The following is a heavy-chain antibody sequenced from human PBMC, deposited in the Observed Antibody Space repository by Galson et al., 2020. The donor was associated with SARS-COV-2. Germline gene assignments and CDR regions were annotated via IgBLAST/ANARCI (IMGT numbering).Heavy chain of an antibody. CDR3: AKTYYYDSDGYYSLFDD. D-gene: IGHD3-22*01. V-gene: IGHV3-74*01. J-gene: IGHJ4*02. CDR1: GFSFSSYW. CDR2: INSDGSTT. Sequence: GESLKISCAASGFSFSSYWMHWIRQAPGKGLVWVSRINSDGSTTTYADSVKGRFTISRDNAENTLYLQMNSLRPEDTAVYFCAKTYYYDSDGYYSLFDDWGQGTLVTVSS.